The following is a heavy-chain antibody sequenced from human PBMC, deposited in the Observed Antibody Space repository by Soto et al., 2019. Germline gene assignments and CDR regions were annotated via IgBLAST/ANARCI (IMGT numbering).Heavy chain of an antibody. CDR2: IYYSGST. CDR1: GGSISSGGYY. V-gene: IGHV4-31*03. Sequence: QVQLQESGPGLVKPSQTLSLTCTVSGGSISSGGYYWSWIRQHPGKGLEWIGYIYYSGSTYYNPSLKSRVTISVDTSKNQFSLKLSSVTAADTAVYYCARWGGRINDYGEHFDYWGQGTLVTVSS. J-gene: IGHJ4*02. D-gene: IGHD4-17*01. CDR3: ARWGGRINDYGEHFDY.